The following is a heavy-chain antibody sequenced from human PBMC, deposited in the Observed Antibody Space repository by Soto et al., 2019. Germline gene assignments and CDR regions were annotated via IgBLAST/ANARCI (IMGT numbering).Heavy chain of an antibody. CDR2: ISYDGSNK. V-gene: IGHV3-30*18. D-gene: IGHD6-13*01. CDR1: GLTFSTYV. J-gene: IGHJ4*02. CDR3: AKLDQYSSSQGY. Sequence: QVQLVESGGGVVQPGTSLRLSCVASGLTFSTYVMHWVRQAPGKGLEWVAVISYDGSNKFYRDSVKGRFTISRDNSKDTLYLQMNSLTAEDTALYYCAKLDQYSSSQGYWGQGTLVTVSS.